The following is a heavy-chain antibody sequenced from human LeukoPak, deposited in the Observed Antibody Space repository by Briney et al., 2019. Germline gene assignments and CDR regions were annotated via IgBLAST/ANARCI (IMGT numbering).Heavy chain of an antibody. Sequence: SETLSLTCAVSGGSISSGGYSWSWIRQPPGKGLEWIGYIYHSGSTYYNPSLKSRVTISVDRSKNQFSLKLSSVTAPDTAVYYCAREDSGPIDYWGQGTLVPVSS. J-gene: IGHJ4*02. CDR2: IYHSGST. CDR1: GGSISSGGYS. CDR3: AREDSGPIDY. V-gene: IGHV4-30-2*01.